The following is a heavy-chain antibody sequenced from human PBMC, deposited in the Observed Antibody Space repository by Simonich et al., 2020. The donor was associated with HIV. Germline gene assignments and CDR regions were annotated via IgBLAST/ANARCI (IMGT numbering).Heavy chain of an antibody. J-gene: IGHJ6*03. CDR2: IYYSGRT. D-gene: IGHD5-12*01. CDR3: ARHPGLTVPTPPFFYYYMDV. CDR1: GFTFSRYS. Sequence: VQLVESGGGLVLPGGSLRLSCAASGFTFSRYSMSWVRQAPGKGLEWIGSIYYSGRTYYNPSLKSRVTISVGTSKNQFSLKLRSVTAADTAVYYCARHPGLTVPTPPFFYYYMDVWGKGTTVTVSS. V-gene: IGHV4-59*05.